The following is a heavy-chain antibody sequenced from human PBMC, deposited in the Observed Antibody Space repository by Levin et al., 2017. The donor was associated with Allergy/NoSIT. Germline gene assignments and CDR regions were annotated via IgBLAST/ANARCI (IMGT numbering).Heavy chain of an antibody. CDR3: ARDRGGSSSWYLLHY. D-gene: IGHD6-13*01. J-gene: IGHJ4*02. Sequence: ASVKVSCKASGYTFTGYYMHWVRQAPGQGLEWMGWINPNSGGTNYAQKFQGRVTMTRDTSISTAYMELSRLRSDDTAVYYCARDRGGSSSWYLLHYWGQGTLVTVSS. V-gene: IGHV1-2*02. CDR2: INPNSGGT. CDR1: GYTFTGYY.